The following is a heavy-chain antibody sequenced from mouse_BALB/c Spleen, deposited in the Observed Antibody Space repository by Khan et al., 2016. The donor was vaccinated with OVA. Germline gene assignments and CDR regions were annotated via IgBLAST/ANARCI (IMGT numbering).Heavy chain of an antibody. Sequence: VQLKQSGPELVKPGASVKISCKASGYSFTGYFMNWVMQSHGKSLEWIGRINPHIGETFYNHKFKGQATLTLDESSSTAHMELRSLASEDSAVYYCARIYRSDFDYWGQGTTVTVSS. CDR2: INPHIGET. CDR3: ARIYRSDFDY. D-gene: IGHD1-1*01. CDR1: GYSFTGYF. J-gene: IGHJ2*01. V-gene: IGHV1-20*02.